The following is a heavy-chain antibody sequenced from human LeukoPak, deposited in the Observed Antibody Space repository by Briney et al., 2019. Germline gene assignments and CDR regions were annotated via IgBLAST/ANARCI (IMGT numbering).Heavy chain of an antibody. V-gene: IGHV3-7*01. D-gene: IGHD2-21*02. Sequence: PGGSLRLSCAASGFSVSTYEMNWVRQAPGKGPEWLATIRQDGGDKWYLDSVKGRFTISRDNAKNSLYLQMNSLRAEDTAVYYCARYFDNTAYSWRRFDSWGQGALVTVSS. CDR1: GFSVSTYE. CDR3: ARYFDNTAYSWRRFDS. J-gene: IGHJ4*02. CDR2: IRQDGGDK.